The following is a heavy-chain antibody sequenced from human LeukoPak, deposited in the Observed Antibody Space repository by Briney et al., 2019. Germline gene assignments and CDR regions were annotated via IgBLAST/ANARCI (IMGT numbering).Heavy chain of an antibody. CDR3: ARGRQNYGDYPY. CDR2: LYYGVST. CDR1: GFTVSSDY. J-gene: IGHJ4*02. V-gene: IGHV3-53*01. D-gene: IGHD4-17*01. Sequence: GGSLRLSSVVSGFTVSSDYISWFRQAPGKGLEWVSVLYYGVSTFYKDSVKGRFTTSGDNFKNTVYLQMNSLRAEDTAVYYCARGRQNYGDYPYWGQGTLVTVSS.